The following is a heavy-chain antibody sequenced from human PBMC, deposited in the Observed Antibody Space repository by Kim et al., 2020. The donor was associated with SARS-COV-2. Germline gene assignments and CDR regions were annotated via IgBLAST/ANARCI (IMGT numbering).Heavy chain of an antibody. J-gene: IGHJ6*02. CDR2: IYYSGST. CDR1: GDSISTYY. CDR3: ARDRLPTRYCGLDV. V-gene: IGHV4-59*01. Sequence: SETLSLTCTVSGDSISTYYWSWIRQPPGKGLEWIGHIYYSGSTNYNPALKSRVTISVETSKNQFSLKLSSVTAADTAVYYCARDRLPTRYCGLDVWGQGTTVTVSS.